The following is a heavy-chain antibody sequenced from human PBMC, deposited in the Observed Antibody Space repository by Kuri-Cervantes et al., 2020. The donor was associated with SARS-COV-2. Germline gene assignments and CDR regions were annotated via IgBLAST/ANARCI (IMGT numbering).Heavy chain of an antibody. CDR3: ARELAVLSVPDAIFEGGPDWFDP. CDR1: GFTVSSNY. V-gene: IGHV3-53*01. J-gene: IGHJ5*02. Sequence: GGSLRLSCAASGFTVSSNYMSWVRQAPGKGLEWVSVIYSGGSTYYADSVKGRFTISRDNAKNSLYLQMNSLRAEDTAVYYCARELAVLSVPDAIFEGGPDWFDPWGQGTLVTVSS. CDR2: IYSGGST. D-gene: IGHD2-2*02.